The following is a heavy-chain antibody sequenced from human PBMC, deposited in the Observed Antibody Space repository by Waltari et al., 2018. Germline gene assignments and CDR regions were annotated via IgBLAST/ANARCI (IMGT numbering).Heavy chain of an antibody. CDR2: INPNSGGT. CDR3: ARAGLKREMATIRD. CDR1: GYTFTGYY. J-gene: IGHJ4*02. Sequence: QVQLVQSGAEVKKPGASVKVSCKASGYTFTGYYMHWVRQAPGQGLEWMGWINPNSGGTNYAQKFQGRVTMTRNTSISTAYMELSSLRSEDTAVYYCARAGLKREMATIRDWGQGTLVTVSS. D-gene: IGHD5-12*01. V-gene: IGHV1-2*02.